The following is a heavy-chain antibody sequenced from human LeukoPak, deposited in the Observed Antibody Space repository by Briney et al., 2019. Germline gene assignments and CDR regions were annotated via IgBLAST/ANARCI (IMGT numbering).Heavy chain of an antibody. CDR3: ARAGVDYGALAFDY. CDR1: GFTFSSYA. J-gene: IGHJ4*02. Sequence: GGSLRLSCAASGFTFSSYAMSWVRQAPGKGLEWVSAISGSGGSTYYADSVKGRFTISRDNSKNTLYLQMNSLRAEDTAVYYCARAGVDYGALAFDYWGQGTLVTVSS. D-gene: IGHD4-17*01. CDR2: ISGSGGST. V-gene: IGHV3-23*01.